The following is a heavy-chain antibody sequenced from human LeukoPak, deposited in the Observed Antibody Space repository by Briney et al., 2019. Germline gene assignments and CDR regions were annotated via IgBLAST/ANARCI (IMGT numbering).Heavy chain of an antibody. D-gene: IGHD4-17*01. CDR2: LKQDGSEK. J-gene: IGHJ4*02. V-gene: IGHV3-7*01. Sequence: GGSLRLSCAASGFTFSPYWMSWVRQAPGKGLEWVANLKQDGSEKNYVDSVKGRFTISRDNAKNSLYLQMNSLRAEDTAVYYCARDSHDYGDSLRVEYWGQGTLVTVSS. CDR3: ARDSHDYGDSLRVEY. CDR1: GFTFSPYW.